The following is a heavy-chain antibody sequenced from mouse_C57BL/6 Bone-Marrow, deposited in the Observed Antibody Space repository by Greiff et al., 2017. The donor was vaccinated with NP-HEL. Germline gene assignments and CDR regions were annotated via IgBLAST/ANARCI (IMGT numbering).Heavy chain of an antibody. J-gene: IGHJ2*01. CDR3: ARFTTVVAGDY. CDR2: ISSGGSYT. Sequence: EVQGVESGGDLVKPGGSLKLSCAASGFTFSSYGMSWVRQTPDKRLEWVATISSGGSYTYYPASVKGRFTISRDNAKNTLYLQMSRLKSEDTAMYYCARFTTVVAGDYWGQGTTLTVSS. D-gene: IGHD1-1*01. V-gene: IGHV5-6*01. CDR1: GFTFSSYG.